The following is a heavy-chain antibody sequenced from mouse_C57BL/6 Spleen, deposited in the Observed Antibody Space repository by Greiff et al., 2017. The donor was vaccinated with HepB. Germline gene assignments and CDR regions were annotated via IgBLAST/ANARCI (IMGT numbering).Heavy chain of an antibody. J-gene: IGHJ2*01. D-gene: IGHD1-1*01. CDR1: GYSFTGYY. CDR3: ALITTVVATDDYFDY. CDR2: INPSTGGT. V-gene: IGHV1-42*01. Sequence: EVQLQQSGPELVKPGASVKISCKASGYSFTGYYMNWVKQSPEKSLEWIGEINPSTGGTTYNQKFKAKATLTVDKSSSTAYMQLKSLTSEDSAVYYCALITTVVATDDYFDYWGQGTTLTVSS.